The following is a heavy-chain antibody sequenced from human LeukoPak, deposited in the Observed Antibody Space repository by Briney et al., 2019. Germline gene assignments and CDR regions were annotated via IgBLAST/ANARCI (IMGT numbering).Heavy chain of an antibody. CDR2: IWYDGSNK. D-gene: IGHD3-22*01. V-gene: IGHV3-33*01. CDR3: AREALVVPPPMDY. CDR1: VFTFSSYG. Sequence: GESLRLSWAAPVFTFSSYGLHWVRKAPCKGLERVAVIWYDGSNKYYADSVKGRFTISRDNSKNTLYLQMNSLRAEDTAVYYCAREALVVPPPMDYWGQGTLVTVSS. J-gene: IGHJ4*02.